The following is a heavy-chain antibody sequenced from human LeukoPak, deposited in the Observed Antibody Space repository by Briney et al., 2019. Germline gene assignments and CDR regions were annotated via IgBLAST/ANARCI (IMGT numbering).Heavy chain of an antibody. CDR2: INHSGST. D-gene: IGHD3-22*01. CDR1: GGSFSGYY. V-gene: IGHV4-34*01. CDR3: ARVKYDSSGYYSILDY. Sequence: SETLSLTCAVYGGSFSGYYWSWIRQPPGKGLEWIGEINHSGSTNYNPSLKSRVTISVDTSKNQFSLKLSSVTAADTAVYYCARVKYDSSGYYSILDYWGQGTLVTVSS. J-gene: IGHJ4*02.